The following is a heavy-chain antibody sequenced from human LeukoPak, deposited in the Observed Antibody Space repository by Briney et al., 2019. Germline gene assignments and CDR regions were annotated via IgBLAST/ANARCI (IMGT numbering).Heavy chain of an antibody. V-gene: IGHV1-2*02. Sequence: ASVKVSYKASGSTFTGSYTHWVRQAPGQGLEWMGWINPNSGATNYGQKFQGRVTMTRDTSFSTAYMELSRLRSDDTAVYYCAREGAVAVFDYWGQGTLVTVSS. CDR1: GSTFTGSY. CDR2: INPNSGAT. D-gene: IGHD6-19*01. J-gene: IGHJ4*02. CDR3: AREGAVAVFDY.